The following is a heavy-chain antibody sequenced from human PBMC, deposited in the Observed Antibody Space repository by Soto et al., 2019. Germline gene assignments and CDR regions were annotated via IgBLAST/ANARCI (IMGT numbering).Heavy chain of an antibody. J-gene: IGHJ6*02. Sequence: GGSLRLSCAASGFTFSSYGMHWVRQAPGKGLEWVAVIWYDGSNKYYADSVKGRFTISRDNSKNTLYLQMNSLRAEDTAVYYCARDPVVVPAAAYGMDVWGQGTTVTVSS. D-gene: IGHD2-2*01. CDR3: ARDPVVVPAAAYGMDV. V-gene: IGHV3-33*01. CDR2: IWYDGSNK. CDR1: GFTFSSYG.